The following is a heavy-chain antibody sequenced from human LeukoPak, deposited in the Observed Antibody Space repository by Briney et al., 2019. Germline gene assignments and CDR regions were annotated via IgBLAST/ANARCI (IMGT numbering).Heavy chain of an antibody. V-gene: IGHV4-4*02. Sequence: PSETLSLTCAVSGGSISSSNWWSWVRQPPGKGLEWIGEIYHSGSTNNNPSLKSRVTMSVDTSNNHLSLRLTSVTAADTALYYCARHSYNYYGLDVWGQGTTITVSS. CDR1: GGSISSSNW. D-gene: IGHD4-11*01. CDR2: IYHSGST. J-gene: IGHJ6*02. CDR3: ARHSYNYYGLDV.